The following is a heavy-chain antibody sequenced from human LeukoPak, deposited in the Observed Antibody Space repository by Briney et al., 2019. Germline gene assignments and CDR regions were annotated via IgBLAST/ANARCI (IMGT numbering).Heavy chain of an antibody. CDR2: INHSGST. Sequence: PSETLSLTCAVYGGSFSGYYWSWIRQPPGKGLEWIGEINHSGSTNYNPSLKSRVTISVDTSKNQFSLKLSSVTAADTAEYYCALRASGYYLTIDYWGQGTLVTVSS. CDR1: GGSFSGYY. J-gene: IGHJ4*02. D-gene: IGHD3-22*01. V-gene: IGHV4-34*01. CDR3: ALRASGYYLTIDY.